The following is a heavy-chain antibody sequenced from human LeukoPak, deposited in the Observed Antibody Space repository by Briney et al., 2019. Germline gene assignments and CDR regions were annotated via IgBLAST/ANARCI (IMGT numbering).Heavy chain of an antibody. CDR1: GFTFSSYA. CDR2: ISGSGGST. CDR3: AREARLGELSPSGY. J-gene: IGHJ4*02. V-gene: IGHV3-23*01. D-gene: IGHD3-16*02. Sequence: PGWSLRLSCAASGFTFSSYAMSWVRQAPGKGLEWVSAISGSGGSTYYADSLKGRFTISRDNAKNSLYLKMNSLRAEDTAVYYCAREARLGELSPSGYWGQGTLVTVSS.